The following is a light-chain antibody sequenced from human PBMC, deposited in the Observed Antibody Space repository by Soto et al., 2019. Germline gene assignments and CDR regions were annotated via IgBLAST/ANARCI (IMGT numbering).Light chain of an antibody. CDR2: NSY. CDR3: QQYETWPPVT. V-gene: IGKV3-15*01. CDR1: QNIRRS. J-gene: IGKJ4*01. Sequence: IMMTQSPATLSVSPGERATLSCRASQNIRRSLAWYQQKPGQPPRLLIYNSYTRAAVIAARFSGSGSGTDFTLTIISLQVEDFAVYFCQQYETWPPVTFGGRTKVEIK.